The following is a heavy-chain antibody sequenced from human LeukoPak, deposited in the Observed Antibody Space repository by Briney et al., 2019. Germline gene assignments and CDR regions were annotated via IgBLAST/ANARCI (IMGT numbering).Heavy chain of an antibody. CDR1: GFTFSSYA. D-gene: IGHD2/OR15-2a*01. CDR2: ISFDGSDK. CDR3: ATEGLEFASDH. V-gene: IGHV3-30*04. Sequence: GGSLRLSCAASGFTFSSYAMHWVRQAPGKGLDWVAFISFDGSDKYYADSVKGRFSISRDNAKNSLFLQMNRLRDEDTAIYYCATEGLEFASDHWGQGTLVTVSS. J-gene: IGHJ4*02.